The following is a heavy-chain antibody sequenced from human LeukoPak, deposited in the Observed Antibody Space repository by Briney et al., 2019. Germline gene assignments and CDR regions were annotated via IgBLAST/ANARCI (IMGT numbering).Heavy chain of an antibody. CDR3: TRHGEYKAAGIVDY. V-gene: IGHV3-73*01. D-gene: IGHD6-13*01. Sequence: GGSLRLSCAASGFTFSGSAMHWVRQASGKGLEWVGRIRSKANSYATAYAASVKGRFTISRDDSKNTAYLQMNSLKTEDTAVYYCTRHGEYKAAGIVDYWGQGTLVTVSS. J-gene: IGHJ4*02. CDR2: IRSKANSYAT. CDR1: GFTFSGSA.